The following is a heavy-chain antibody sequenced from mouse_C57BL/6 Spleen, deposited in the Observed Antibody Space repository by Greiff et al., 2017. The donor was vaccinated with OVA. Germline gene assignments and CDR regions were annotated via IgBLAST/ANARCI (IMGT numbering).Heavy chain of an antibody. CDR1: GYTFTDYE. CDR2: IDPETGGT. CDR3: TRRCHWYFDV. Sequence: VQLVESGAELVRPGASVTLSCKASGYTFTDYEMHWVKQTPVHGLEWIGAIDPETGGTAYNQKFKGKAILTADKSSSTAYMELRSLTSEDSAVYYCTRRCHWYFDVWGTGTTVTVSS. J-gene: IGHJ1*03. V-gene: IGHV1-15*01.